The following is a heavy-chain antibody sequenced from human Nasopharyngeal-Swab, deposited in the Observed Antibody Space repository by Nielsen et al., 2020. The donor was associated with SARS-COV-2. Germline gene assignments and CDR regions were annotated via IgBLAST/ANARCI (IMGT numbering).Heavy chain of an antibody. V-gene: IGHV3-64*02. CDR1: GFTFSNYW. J-gene: IGHJ4*02. D-gene: IGHD2-8*02. CDR3: ARGTPGIPGVDY. Sequence: GESLKISCAASGFTFSNYWMTWVRQAPGKGLEYLSAVSGDGVTTHYADSLKGRFTISRDNSKNTVYLQLGSLTAEDMAVYFCARGTPGIPGVDYWGQGTLVTVSS. CDR2: VSGDGVTT.